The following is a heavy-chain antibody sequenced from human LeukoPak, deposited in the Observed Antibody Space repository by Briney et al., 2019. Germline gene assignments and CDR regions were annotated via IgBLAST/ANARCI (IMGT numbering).Heavy chain of an antibody. CDR2: IYYSGST. V-gene: IGHV4-59*08. CDR3: ARGLTADIVVVPAAPGGYYFDY. J-gene: IGHJ4*02. Sequence: SETLSLTSTVSGGSISSYYWSWIRQPPGKGLEWIGYIYYSGSTNYNPSLKSRVTISVDTSKNQFSLKLSSVTAADTAVYYCARGLTADIVVVPAAPGGYYFDYWGQGTLVTVSS. CDR1: GGSISSYY. D-gene: IGHD2-2*01.